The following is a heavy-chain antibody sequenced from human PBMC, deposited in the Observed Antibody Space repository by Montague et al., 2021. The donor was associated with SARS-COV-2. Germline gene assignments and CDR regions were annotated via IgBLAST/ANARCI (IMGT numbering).Heavy chain of an antibody. Sequence: CAISVDSVSSNSAAWNWIRQSPSRGLEWLGRTYYRSKWYNDYAVSVKSRITINPDTSKNQFSLQLNSVTPEDTAVYYCARGGWGAPGTGRLFDYWGQGTLVTVSS. V-gene: IGHV6-1*01. CDR2: TYYRSKWYN. D-gene: IGHD3-10*01. CDR3: ARGGWGAPGTGRLFDY. J-gene: IGHJ4*02. CDR1: VDSVSSNSAA.